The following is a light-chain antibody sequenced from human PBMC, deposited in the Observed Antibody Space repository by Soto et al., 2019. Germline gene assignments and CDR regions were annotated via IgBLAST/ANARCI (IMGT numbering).Light chain of an antibody. CDR1: SSDVGGYNY. Sequence: QLVLTQPPSASGSPGQSVTISCTGTSSDVGGYNYVSWYQQHPGKAPKLMIYEVSKRPSGVPDRFSGSKSGNTASLTVSGLQAEDEADYYCSSYAGSNNFFGTGTKLTVL. CDR3: SSYAGSNNF. J-gene: IGLJ1*01. CDR2: EVS. V-gene: IGLV2-8*01.